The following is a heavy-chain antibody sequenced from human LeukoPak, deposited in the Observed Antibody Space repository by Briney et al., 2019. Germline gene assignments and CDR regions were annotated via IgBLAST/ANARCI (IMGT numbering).Heavy chain of an antibody. CDR1: GYTFTGYY. D-gene: IGHD3-10*01. Sequence: ASVKVSCKASGYTFTGYYMHWVRQAPGQGLEWMGWINPNSGGTNYAQKFQGRVTMTRDTSISTAYMELSRLRSDDTAVYYCARVSMDRGSEQDYWGQGTLVTVSS. J-gene: IGHJ4*02. V-gene: IGHV1-2*02. CDR2: INPNSGGT. CDR3: ARVSMDRGSEQDY.